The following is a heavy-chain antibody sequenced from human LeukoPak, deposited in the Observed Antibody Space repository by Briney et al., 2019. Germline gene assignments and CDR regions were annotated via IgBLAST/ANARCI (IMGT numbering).Heavy chain of an antibody. CDR3: ARDSHSVDTATPRGFDP. V-gene: IGHV4-59*01. D-gene: IGHD2-15*01. Sequence: SETLSLTCTVSGGSISSYYWSWIRQPPGKGLEWIGYFHDSGSANYNPSLESRITMSVDTSKNQFSLKLRSVTAADTAVYYCARDSHSVDTATPRGFDPWGQGTLVTVSS. J-gene: IGHJ5*02. CDR2: FHDSGSA. CDR1: GGSISSYY.